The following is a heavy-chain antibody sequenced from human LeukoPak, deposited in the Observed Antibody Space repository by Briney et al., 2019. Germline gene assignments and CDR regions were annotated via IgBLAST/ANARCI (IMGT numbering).Heavy chain of an antibody. D-gene: IGHD3-22*01. V-gene: IGHV3-23*01. Sequence: GGSLRLSCGASGFDFKKYAMTWVRQAPGKGLEWVSAISGSGGSTYYADSVKGRFTISRDNSRNTLYLQMSSLRAEDTAVYYCAKDQSLSTTMMFDYWGQGTLVTVSS. J-gene: IGHJ4*02. CDR3: AKDQSLSTTMMFDY. CDR1: GFDFKKYA. CDR2: ISGSGGST.